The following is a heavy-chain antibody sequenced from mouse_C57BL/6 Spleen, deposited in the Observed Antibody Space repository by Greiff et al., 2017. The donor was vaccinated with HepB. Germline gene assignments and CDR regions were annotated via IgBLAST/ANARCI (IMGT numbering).Heavy chain of an antibody. Sequence: QVQLQHPGAELVKPGASVKLSCKASGYTFTSYWMQWVKQRPGQGLEWIGEIDPSDSYTNYNQKFKGKATLTVDTSSSTAYMQLSSLTSEDSAVYYCARSWDSSGPDYWGQGTTLTVSS. CDR3: ARSWDSSGPDY. J-gene: IGHJ2*01. CDR1: GYTFTSYW. CDR2: IDPSDSYT. D-gene: IGHD3-2*02. V-gene: IGHV1-50*01.